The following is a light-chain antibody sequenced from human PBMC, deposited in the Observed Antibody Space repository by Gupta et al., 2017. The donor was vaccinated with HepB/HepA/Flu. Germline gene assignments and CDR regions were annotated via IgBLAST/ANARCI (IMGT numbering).Light chain of an antibody. CDR2: WAS. Sequence: DIVMTQSPDSLAVTLGEGATIYCKSSQSVLYSSNNKNYLAWYQQKPGQPPKLLIYWASTRVSGVPDRFSGSGSGTDFTLTISSLQAEDVAVYYCQHFHPSAPTTFGQGTRLQIK. CDR1: QSVLYSSNNKNY. J-gene: IGKJ5*01. V-gene: IGKV4-1*01. CDR3: QHFHPSAPTT.